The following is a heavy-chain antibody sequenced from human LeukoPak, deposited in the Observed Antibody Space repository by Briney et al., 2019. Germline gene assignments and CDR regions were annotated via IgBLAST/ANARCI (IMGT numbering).Heavy chain of an antibody. CDR1: GFTFSSYS. Sequence: GGSLRLSCAASGFTFSSYSMNWVRQAPGKGLEWVSYISSSTSTIYYADSVKGRFTISRDNGKNALYLQMNSLRDEDTAFYFFARDYSGISPHWFDPWGQGTLVTVSS. CDR3: ARDYSGISPHWFDP. D-gene: IGHD1-26*01. J-gene: IGHJ5*02. V-gene: IGHV3-48*02. CDR2: ISSSTSTI.